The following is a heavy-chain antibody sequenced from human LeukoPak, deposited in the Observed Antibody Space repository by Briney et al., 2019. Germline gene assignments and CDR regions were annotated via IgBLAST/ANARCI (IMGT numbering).Heavy chain of an antibody. CDR1: GGSISSDY. J-gene: IGHJ3*02. CDR2: IYYSGST. CDR3: ARELVGTYAFDI. D-gene: IGHD1-26*01. Sequence: PSETLSLTCTVSGGSISSDYWSWIRQPPGKGLEWIGYIYYSGSTNYNPSLKSRVTISVDTSKNQFSLKLSSVTAADTAVYYCARELVGTYAFDIWGQGTMVTVSS. V-gene: IGHV4-59*01.